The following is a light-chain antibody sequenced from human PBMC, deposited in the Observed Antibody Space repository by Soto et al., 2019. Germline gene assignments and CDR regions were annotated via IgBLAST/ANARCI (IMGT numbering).Light chain of an antibody. CDR2: DVS. CDR3: SSYTSSSLHV. Sequence: QAVLTQPASVSGSPGQSITISCTGTSSDVGGYNYVSWYQQHPGKAPKLMIYDVSNRPSGVSNRFSGSKSGNTASLTISGLQAEDEADYDCSSYTSSSLHVFVTGTKVTVL. J-gene: IGLJ1*01. CDR1: SSDVGGYNY. V-gene: IGLV2-14*03.